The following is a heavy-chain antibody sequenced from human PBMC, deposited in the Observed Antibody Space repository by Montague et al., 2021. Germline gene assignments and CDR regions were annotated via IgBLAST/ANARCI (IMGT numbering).Heavy chain of an antibody. CDR1: GDSINGCY. CDR3: ARQGFYESGGFFV. V-gene: IGHV4-59*01. Sequence: SETLSLTCSVSGDSINGCYWSWIRQPPGTGQERIGFVFFCGATNYNHSPKSRVTMSADTSKNQISLKVNSVTAADTAVYYCARQGFYESGGFFVWGLGTLVTVSS. D-gene: IGHD3-22*01. CDR2: VFFCGAT. J-gene: IGHJ4*02.